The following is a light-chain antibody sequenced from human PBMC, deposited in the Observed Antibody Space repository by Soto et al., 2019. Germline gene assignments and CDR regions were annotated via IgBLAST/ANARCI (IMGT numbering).Light chain of an antibody. Sequence: IQLTQTPSSLSASVGDRVTITCRASQSISSYLNWYQQKPGKVPKLLIYKASTLKSGVPSRFSGSGSGTEFTLTISSLQPDDFATYYCQHYNSYSEAFGQGTKVDIK. V-gene: IGKV1-5*03. J-gene: IGKJ1*01. CDR3: QHYNSYSEA. CDR2: KAS. CDR1: QSISSY.